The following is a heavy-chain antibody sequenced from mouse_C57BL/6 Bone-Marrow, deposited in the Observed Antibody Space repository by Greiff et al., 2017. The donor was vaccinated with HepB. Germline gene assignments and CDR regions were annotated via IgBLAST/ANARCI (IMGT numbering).Heavy chain of an antibody. Sequence: QVQLQQPGAELVEPGASVKLSCKASGYTFTSYWMQWVKQRPGQGLEWIGEIDPSDSYTNYNQKFKGKATLTVDTSSSTAYMQLSSLTSEDSAVYYCARSTTVVSYWGQGTLVTVSA. J-gene: IGHJ3*01. CDR3: ARSTTVVSY. D-gene: IGHD1-1*01. CDR1: GYTFTSYW. V-gene: IGHV1-50*01. CDR2: IDPSDSYT.